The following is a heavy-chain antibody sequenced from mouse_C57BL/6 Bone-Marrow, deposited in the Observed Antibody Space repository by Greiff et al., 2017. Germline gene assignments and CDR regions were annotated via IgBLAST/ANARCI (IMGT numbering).Heavy chain of an antibody. CDR3: ASVYYDYDFYAMDY. V-gene: IGHV2-2*01. Sequence: QVQLKQSGPGLVQPSQSLSITCTVSGFSLTSYGVHWVRQSPGKGLERLGVIWSGGSTDYNAAFISRLSISKDNSKSQVFFKMNSLQADDTAIYYCASVYYDYDFYAMDYWGQGTSVTVSS. CDR2: IWSGGST. CDR1: GFSLTSYG. D-gene: IGHD2-4*01. J-gene: IGHJ4*01.